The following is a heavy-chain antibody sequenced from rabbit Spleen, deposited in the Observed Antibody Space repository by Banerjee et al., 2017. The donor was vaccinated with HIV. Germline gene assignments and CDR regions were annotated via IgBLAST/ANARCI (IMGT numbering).Heavy chain of an antibody. D-gene: IGHD1-1*01. J-gene: IGHJ4*01. CDR2: IGTGSGVT. CDR3: ARAENGGAYYEW. Sequence: QEQLEESGGDLVKPGASLTLTCTASGFSFSSRYWICWVRQAPGKGLEWIGCIGTGSGVTYYASWAKGRFTISKTSSTTVTLRMTSLTAADTATYFCARAENGGAYYEWWGPGTLVTVS. CDR1: GFSFSSRYW. V-gene: IGHV1S45*01.